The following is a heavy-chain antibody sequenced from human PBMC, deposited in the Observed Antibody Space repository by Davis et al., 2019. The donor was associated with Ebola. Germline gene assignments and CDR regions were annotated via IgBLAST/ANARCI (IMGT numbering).Heavy chain of an antibody. J-gene: IGHJ4*02. V-gene: IGHV1-18*01. CDR2: INPHNGNT. D-gene: IGHD1-1*01. CDR1: GNTINTYT. CDR3: ARAQFPTTSDH. Sequence: ASVKVSCKASGNTINTYTIDWVRQAPGQGLEWMGWINPHNGNTNYAQNVQGRVTMTTDTSTSTAYMEVGSLKSDDTAVYYCARAQFPTTSDHWGQGTLVTVSS.